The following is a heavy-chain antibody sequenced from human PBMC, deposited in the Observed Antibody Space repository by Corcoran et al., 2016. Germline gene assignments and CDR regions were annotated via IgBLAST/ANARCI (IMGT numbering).Heavy chain of an antibody. CDR3: AKDRAYCGGDCPNYGMDV. CDR2: ISYDGSNK. CDR1: GFTFSSYG. D-gene: IGHD2-21*02. J-gene: IGHJ6*02. V-gene: IGHV3-30*18. Sequence: QVQLVESGGGVVQPGRSLRLSCAASGFTFSSYGMHWVRQAPGKGLEWVAVISYDGSNKYYADSVKGRFTISRDNSKNTLYLQMNSLRAEDTAGYYCAKDRAYCGGDCPNYGMDVWGQGTTVTVSS.